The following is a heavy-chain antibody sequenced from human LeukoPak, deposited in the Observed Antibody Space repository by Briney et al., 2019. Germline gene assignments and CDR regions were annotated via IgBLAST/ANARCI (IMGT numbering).Heavy chain of an antibody. CDR3: ARRNQVLREYYYDSSGYLYFDY. D-gene: IGHD3-22*01. CDR2: IYYSGST. Sequence: SETLSLTCTVSGGSISSSSYYWGWIRQPPGKGLEWIGSIYYSGSTYYNPSLKSRVTISVDTSKNQFSLKLSSVTAADTAVYYCARRNQVLREYYYDSSGYLYFDYWGQGTLVTVSS. J-gene: IGHJ4*02. V-gene: IGHV4-39*01. CDR1: GGSISSSSYY.